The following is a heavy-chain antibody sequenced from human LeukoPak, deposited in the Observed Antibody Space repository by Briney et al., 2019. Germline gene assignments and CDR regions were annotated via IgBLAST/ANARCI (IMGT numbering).Heavy chain of an antibody. CDR3: VKVLVTYTVDV. Sequence: GGSLRLSCAASGSIFSSYDMHWARQAPGKGLEWVALISSDGTNKYYADAVKGRFTISRDNSKNTLYLQMNSLRGEDTAVYYCVKVLVTYTVDVWGQGTTVTVSS. D-gene: IGHD1-1*01. CDR2: ISSDGTNK. CDR1: GSIFSSYD. J-gene: IGHJ6*02. V-gene: IGHV3-30*18.